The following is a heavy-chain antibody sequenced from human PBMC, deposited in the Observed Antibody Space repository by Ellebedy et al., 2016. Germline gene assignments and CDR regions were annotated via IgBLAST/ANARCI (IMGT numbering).Heavy chain of an antibody. CDR3: ARENYYDSSGYYYGEGY. Sequence: SVKVSXKASRGTFSSYAISWVRQAPGQGLEWMGRIIPILGIANYAQKFQGRVTITADKSTSTAYMELSSLRSEDTAVYYCARENYYDSSGYYYGEGYWGQGTLVTVSS. D-gene: IGHD3-22*01. V-gene: IGHV1-69*04. CDR1: RGTFSSYA. J-gene: IGHJ4*02. CDR2: IIPILGIA.